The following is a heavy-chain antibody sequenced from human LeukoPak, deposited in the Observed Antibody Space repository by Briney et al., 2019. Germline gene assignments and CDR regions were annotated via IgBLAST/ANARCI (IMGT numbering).Heavy chain of an antibody. J-gene: IGHJ3*02. V-gene: IGHV3-48*01. CDR1: GFTFSSYS. CDR2: ISSSSSTI. D-gene: IGHD1-26*01. CDR3: ARRGSYGAFDI. Sequence: PGGSLRLSCAASGFTFSSYSMNWVRQAPGKGLEWVSYISSSSSTIYYADSVKGRFTISRDNAKNSLYLQMNSLRAEDTAVYYCARRGSYGAFDIWGQGTMVTVSS.